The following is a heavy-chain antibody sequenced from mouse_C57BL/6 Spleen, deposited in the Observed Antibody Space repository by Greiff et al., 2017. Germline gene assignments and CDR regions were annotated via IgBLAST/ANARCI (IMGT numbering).Heavy chain of an antibody. CDR2: ISYDGSN. D-gene: IGHD1-1*01. CDR1: GYSITSGYY. Sequence: EVKLVESGPGLVKPSQSLSLTCSVTGYSITSGYYWNWIRQFPGNKLEWMGYISYDGSNNYNPSLKNRISITRDTSKNQFFLKLNSVTTEDTATYYCARDGGTHYYGSSYRLGYFDVWGTGTTVTVSS. CDR3: ARDGGTHYYGSSYRLGYFDV. J-gene: IGHJ1*03. V-gene: IGHV3-6*01.